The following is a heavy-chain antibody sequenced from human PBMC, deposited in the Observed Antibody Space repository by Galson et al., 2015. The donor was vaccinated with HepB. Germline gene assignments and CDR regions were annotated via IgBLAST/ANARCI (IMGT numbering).Heavy chain of an antibody. V-gene: IGHV3-23*01. J-gene: IGHJ4*02. D-gene: IGHD2-21*01. CDR1: GFIFSNYG. Sequence: SLRLSCAASGFIFSNYGMHWVRQAPGKGLEWVSAISGSGGSTYYADSVKGRFTISRDNSKNTLYLQMNSLRAEDTAVYYCAKVGLLWLSHHYFDYWGQGTLVTVSS. CDR2: ISGSGGST. CDR3: AKVGLLWLSHHYFDY.